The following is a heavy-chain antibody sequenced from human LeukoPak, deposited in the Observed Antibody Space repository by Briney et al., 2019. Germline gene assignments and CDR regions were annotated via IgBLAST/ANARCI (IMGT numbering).Heavy chain of an antibody. CDR3: ARGGYDFVYYYYGMDV. CDR2: IIPIFGTA. CDR1: GGTFSSYA. Sequence: SVKVSCKVSGGTFSSYAISWVRQAPGQGLEWMGGIIPIFGTANYAQKFQGRVTITADESTSTAYMELSRLRSDDTAVYYCARGGYDFVYYYYGMDVWGQGTTVTVSS. V-gene: IGHV1-69*13. D-gene: IGHD3-3*01. J-gene: IGHJ6*02.